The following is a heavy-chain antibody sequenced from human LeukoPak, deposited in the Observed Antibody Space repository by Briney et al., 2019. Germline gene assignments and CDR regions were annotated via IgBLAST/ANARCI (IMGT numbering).Heavy chain of an antibody. CDR3: ARIVDGSVPFYFDY. V-gene: IGHV2-70*11. Sequence: SGPTLVKPTQTLTLTCTFSGFSLSTSGMCVSWIRQPTGKALEWLARIDWDDDKYCSTSLKTRLTISKDTSKNQVVLTMTNMDPVDTATYYCARIVDGSVPFYFDYWGQGTLVTVSS. CDR2: IDWDDDK. J-gene: IGHJ4*02. CDR1: GFSLSTSGMC. D-gene: IGHD3-10*01.